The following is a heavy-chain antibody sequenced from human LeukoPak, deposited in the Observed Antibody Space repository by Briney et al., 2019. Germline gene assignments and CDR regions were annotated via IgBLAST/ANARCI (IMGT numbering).Heavy chain of an antibody. J-gene: IGHJ4*02. CDR2: IHYNGIT. D-gene: IGHD1-26*01. V-gene: IGHV4-59*08. CDR3: ARHISSGGTYAHFDY. Sequence: SETLSLTCTVSGSMYNYYWSWIRQPPGKGLEWIGYIHYNGITNYNPSLKSRVTMSLDTSKNQVSLKLNSVTAADTAVYYCARHISSGGTYAHFDYWGQGTLVTVSS. CDR1: GSMYNYY.